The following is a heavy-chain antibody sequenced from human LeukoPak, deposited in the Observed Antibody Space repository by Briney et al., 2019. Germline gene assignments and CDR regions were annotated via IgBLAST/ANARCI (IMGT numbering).Heavy chain of an antibody. V-gene: IGHV3-20*04. D-gene: IGHD3-10*01. CDR1: GFTFDDYG. J-gene: IGHJ4*02. Sequence: GGSLRLSCAASGFTFDDYGMSWVRQAPGKGLEWVSGINWNGGSTGYADSVKGRFTISRDNAKNSLYLQMNSLRAEDTALYYRARDYPPPPRMVRGVIITKGDYFDYWGQGTLVTVSS. CDR2: INWNGGST. CDR3: ARDYPPPPRMVRGVIITKGDYFDY.